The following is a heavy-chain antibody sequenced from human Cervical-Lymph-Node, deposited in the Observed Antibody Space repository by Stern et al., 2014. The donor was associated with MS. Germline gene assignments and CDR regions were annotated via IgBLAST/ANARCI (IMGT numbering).Heavy chain of an antibody. CDR2: LNPNSDDP. Sequence: QVQLVQSGAKMKKPGASVKVSCQASGYAFTGFFIPWVRQVPGQGLQWMARLNPNSDDPTYAQNFQDRVTLTRDTSISTAYLELSRLTSADTAVYYCAREATRIIVGIDYWGQGTQVTVSS. D-gene: IGHD2/OR15-2a*01. V-gene: IGHV1-2*06. J-gene: IGHJ4*02. CDR1: GYAFTGFF. CDR3: AREATRIIVGIDY.